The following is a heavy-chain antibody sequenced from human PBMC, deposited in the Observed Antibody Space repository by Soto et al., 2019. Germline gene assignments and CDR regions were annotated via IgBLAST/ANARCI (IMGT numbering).Heavy chain of an antibody. CDR3: AGGEGTTFNWFDP. J-gene: IGHJ5*02. Sequence: QVQLVQSGAEVKKPGSSLKVSCKASGGTFSSYGISWVRQAPGQGLEWMGGIIPFFGTANYAQEFQGRVTITADESTRTVYLELSSLRSDDTAMYSCAGGEGTTFNWFDPWGQGTLVTVSS. V-gene: IGHV1-69*01. CDR1: GGTFSSYG. CDR2: IIPFFGTA. D-gene: IGHD3-10*01.